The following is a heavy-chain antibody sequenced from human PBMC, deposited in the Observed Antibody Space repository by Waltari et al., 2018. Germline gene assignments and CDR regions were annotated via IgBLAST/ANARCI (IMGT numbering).Heavy chain of an antibody. CDR1: GCSFSHFA. CDR2: ITGSADNP. Sequence: EVRLVESGGGVVQSGESLRLSCAASGCSFSHFALGWVRQCPGKWLEWVSSITGSADNPYDADAVRGRFTISRDNSKNTLYLQMDGLRAEDTAIYYCAKVPYDNFWTGYFFFDLWGQGAQVTVSS. V-gene: IGHV3-23*04. J-gene: IGHJ1*01. CDR3: AKVPYDNFWTGYFFFDL. D-gene: IGHD3-3*01.